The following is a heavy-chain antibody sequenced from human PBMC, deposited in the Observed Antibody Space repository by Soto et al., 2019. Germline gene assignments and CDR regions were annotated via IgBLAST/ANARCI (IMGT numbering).Heavy chain of an antibody. CDR3: ARGWVYATMPVDYYYGMDV. J-gene: IGHJ6*02. V-gene: IGHV1-2*04. CDR2: INPNSGGT. D-gene: IGHD2-8*01. CDR1: GYTFTGYY. Sequence: GASVKVSCKASGYTFTGYYMHWVRQAPGQGLEWMGWINPNSGGTNYAQKFQGWVTMTRDTSISTAYMELSRLRSDDTAVYYCARGWVYATMPVDYYYGMDVWGQGTTVTVSS.